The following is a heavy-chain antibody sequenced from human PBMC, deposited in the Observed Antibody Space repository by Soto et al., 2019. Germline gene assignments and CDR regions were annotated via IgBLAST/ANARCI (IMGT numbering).Heavy chain of an antibody. J-gene: IGHJ4*02. D-gene: IGHD3-22*01. CDR3: AKSRPYYYDSSGYSGSVDY. Sequence: GGSLRLSCAASGFTFSSYAMSWVRQAPGKGLEWVSAISGSGGSTYSADSVKGRFTISRDNSKNTLYLQMNSLRAEDTAVYYCAKSRPYYYDSSGYSGSVDYWGQGTLVTVSS. V-gene: IGHV3-23*01. CDR1: GFTFSSYA. CDR2: ISGSGGST.